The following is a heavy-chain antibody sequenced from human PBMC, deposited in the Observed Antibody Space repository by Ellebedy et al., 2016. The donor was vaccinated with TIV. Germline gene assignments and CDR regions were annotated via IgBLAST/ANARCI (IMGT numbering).Heavy chain of an antibody. CDR3: ARAKSSRWFNAFDI. V-gene: IGHV1-8*01. Sequence: ASVKVSCXASGYTFTSYDINWVRQATGQGLEWMGWMNPNSGNTGYAQKFQGRVTMTRNTSISTAYMELSSLRSEDTAVYYCARAKSSRWFNAFDIWGQGTMVTVSS. J-gene: IGHJ3*02. CDR1: GYTFTSYD. D-gene: IGHD4-23*01. CDR2: MNPNSGNT.